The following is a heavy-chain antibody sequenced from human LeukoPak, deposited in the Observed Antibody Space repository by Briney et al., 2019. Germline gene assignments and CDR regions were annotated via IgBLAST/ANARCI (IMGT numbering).Heavy chain of an antibody. D-gene: IGHD3-10*01. CDR1: GRSISSSNW. V-gene: IGHV4-4*02. J-gene: IGHJ5*02. Sequence: SETLSLTCAVSGRSISSSNWWSWVRQPPGKGLEWIGEIYHSGSTNYNPSLKSRVTISVDKSKNQFSLKLSSVTAADTAVYYCARDGGLLWFGEYNWFDPWGQGTLVIVSS. CDR2: IYHSGST. CDR3: ARDGGLLWFGEYNWFDP.